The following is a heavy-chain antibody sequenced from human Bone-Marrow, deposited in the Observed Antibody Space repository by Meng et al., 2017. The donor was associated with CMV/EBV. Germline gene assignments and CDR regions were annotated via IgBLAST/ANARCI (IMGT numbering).Heavy chain of an antibody. Sequence: GGSLRLSCAASGFTFDDYAMHWVRQAPGKGLEWVSSISWNSGKVGYADSVEGRFTISRDNAKKSVYLQMNSLRPEDTALYYCAKGPGYQAAKFYFDYWGQGTLVTVSS. D-gene: IGHD6-25*01. V-gene: IGHV3-9*01. CDR1: GFTFDDYA. CDR3: AKGPGYQAAKFYFDY. CDR2: ISWNSGKV. J-gene: IGHJ4*02.